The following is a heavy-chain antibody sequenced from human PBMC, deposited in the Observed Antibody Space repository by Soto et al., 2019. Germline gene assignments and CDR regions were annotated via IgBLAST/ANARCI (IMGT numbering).Heavy chain of an antibody. CDR3: AKERLGRGIDY. Sequence: EVLLLDSGGGLVQPGGSLRLSCAASGFTFSNYAMTWVRQAPGKGPDWMXTVXNGGGGTYYADSVKGRFTISRDNSKNTLYLQVSSLRAEDTAVYYCAKERLGRGIDYWGQGILVTVSS. D-gene: IGHD3-10*01. CDR1: GFTFSNYA. J-gene: IGHJ4*02. V-gene: IGHV3-23*01. CDR2: VXNGGGGT.